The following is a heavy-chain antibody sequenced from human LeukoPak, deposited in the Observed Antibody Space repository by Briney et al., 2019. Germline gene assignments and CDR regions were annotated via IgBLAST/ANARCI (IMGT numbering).Heavy chain of an antibody. CDR1: GGSISSYY. CDR3: AREGYSYGYDY. CDR2: IYYSGST. D-gene: IGHD5-18*01. Sequence: NPSETLSLTCTVSGGSISSYYWSWIRQPPGKGLEWIGYIYYSGSTNYNPSLKSRVTISVDTSKNQFSLKLSSVTAADTAVYYCAREGYSYGYDYRGQGTLVTVSS. J-gene: IGHJ4*02. V-gene: IGHV4-59*01.